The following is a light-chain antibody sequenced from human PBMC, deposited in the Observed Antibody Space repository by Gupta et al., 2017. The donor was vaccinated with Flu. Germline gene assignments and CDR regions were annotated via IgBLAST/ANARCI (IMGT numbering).Light chain of an antibody. CDR2: EAY. J-gene: IGKJ1*01. CDR1: QSIRNN. Sequence: LTQSPVPRSLSPWERATLPCRASQSIRNNLAGDQHKPGQAPRLLVHEAYNTATGIHDRLRGIGSVTDFTRPSSSIEAADFEGYYGQQFQTFGQGTKVEIK. CDR3: QQFQT. V-gene: IGKV3-11*01.